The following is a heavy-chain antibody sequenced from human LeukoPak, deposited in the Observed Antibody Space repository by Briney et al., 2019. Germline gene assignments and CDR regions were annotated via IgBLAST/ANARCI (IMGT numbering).Heavy chain of an antibody. CDR1: GGSISSYY. Sequence: SETLSLTCTVSGGSISSYYWSWIRQPPGKGLEWIGYIYYSGSTNYNPSLKSRVTISVDTSKNQFSLKLSSVTAADTAVYCCARRTVAGAYGMDVWGQGTTVTVSS. CDR3: ARRTVAGAYGMDV. D-gene: IGHD6-19*01. CDR2: IYYSGST. J-gene: IGHJ6*02. V-gene: IGHV4-59*01.